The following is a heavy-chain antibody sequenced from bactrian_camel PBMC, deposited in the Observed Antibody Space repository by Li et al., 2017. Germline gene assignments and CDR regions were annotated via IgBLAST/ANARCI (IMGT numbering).Heavy chain of an antibody. V-gene: IGHV3S53*01. J-gene: IGHJ6*01. D-gene: IGHD5*01. CDR1: GVRNRNSC. CDR2: ITRDSSS. Sequence: HVQLVESGGGSVQAGGSLRLSCAGVGVRNRNSCMAWFRRTPGKEREGIAHITRDSSSFYADSVKGRFTISKDSAKNLYLQMNSLKPEDSATYYCAAGQGVGWCLDVIRVGAEPDFDYWGHGTQVTVS. CDR3: AAGQGVGWCLDVIRVGAEPDFDY.